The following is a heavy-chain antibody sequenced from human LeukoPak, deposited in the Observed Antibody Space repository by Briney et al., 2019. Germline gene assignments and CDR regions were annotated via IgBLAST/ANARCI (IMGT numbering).Heavy chain of an antibody. D-gene: IGHD4-17*01. CDR2: ISSSSSYI. J-gene: IGHJ5*02. V-gene: IGHV3-21*01. Sequence: GGSLRLSCAASGFTFSSYSMNWVRQAPGKGLEWVSSISSSSSYIYYADSVKGRFTISRDNAKNSLYLQMNSLRAEDTAVYYCARARSSYGDDGNWFDPWGQGTLVTVSS. CDR1: GFTFSSYS. CDR3: ARARSSYGDDGNWFDP.